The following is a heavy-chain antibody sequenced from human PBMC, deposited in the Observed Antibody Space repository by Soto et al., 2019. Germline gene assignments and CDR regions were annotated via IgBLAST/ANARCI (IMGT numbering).Heavy chain of an antibody. CDR2: IYTSGST. Sequence: PSETLSLTCTVSGGSISSYYWSWIRQPAGKGLEWIGRIYTSGSTNYNPSLKSRVTMSVDTSKNQFSLKLSSVTAADTAVYYCARENDFWSGYYTGYYYYYGMDVWGQGTTVTVSS. D-gene: IGHD3-3*01. J-gene: IGHJ6*02. CDR1: GGSISSYY. CDR3: ARENDFWSGYYTGYYYYYGMDV. V-gene: IGHV4-4*07.